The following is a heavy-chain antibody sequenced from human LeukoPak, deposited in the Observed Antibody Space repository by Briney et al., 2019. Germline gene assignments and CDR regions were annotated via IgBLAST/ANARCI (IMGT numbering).Heavy chain of an antibody. V-gene: IGHV1-8*01. CDR3: ARNPYGTGHFDP. CDR1: GYTFTTYD. J-gene: IGHJ5*02. D-gene: IGHD2-8*02. CDR2: MSPNNDHT. Sequence: EASVKVSCKASGYTFTTYDINWVRQATGRGLECLGWMSPNNDHTGYAQKFQGRVTLTRDTAINTAYMELSSLTSEDTAVYYCARNPYGTGHFDPWGQGSLVTVSS.